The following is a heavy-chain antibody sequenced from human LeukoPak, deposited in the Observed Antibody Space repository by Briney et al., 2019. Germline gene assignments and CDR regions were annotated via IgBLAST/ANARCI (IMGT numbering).Heavy chain of an antibody. CDR2: INHSGST. Sequence: SETLSLTCAVYGGSFSGYYWSWIRQPPGKGLEWIGEINHSGSTNYNPSLKSRVTISVDTSKNQFSLKLSSVTAADTAVYYCAKDRVVVTAMFDYWGQGTLVTVSS. CDR1: GGSFSGYY. V-gene: IGHV4-34*01. J-gene: IGHJ4*02. CDR3: AKDRVVVTAMFDY. D-gene: IGHD2-21*02.